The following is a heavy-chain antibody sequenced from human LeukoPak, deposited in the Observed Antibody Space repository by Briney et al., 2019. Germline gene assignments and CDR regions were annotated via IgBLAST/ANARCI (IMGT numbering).Heavy chain of an antibody. J-gene: IGHJ4*02. CDR2: ISTDGYTT. CDR3: VVGGSPGY. Sequence: GGSLRLSCAASGLAFSAYKMHWVRQAPRKGLVWVSRISTDGYTTDYADFVQGRFTASRDNTKNTWSLEMNSLRAEDTAVYYCVVGGSPGYWGQGTLATVSS. V-gene: IGHV3-74*01. D-gene: IGHD2-15*01. CDR1: GLAFSAYK.